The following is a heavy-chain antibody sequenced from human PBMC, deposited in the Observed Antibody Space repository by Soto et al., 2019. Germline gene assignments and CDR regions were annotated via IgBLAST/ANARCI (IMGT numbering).Heavy chain of an antibody. CDR2: IFHSGST. Sequence: SETLSLTCNVSVGSLSPNYWSWIRQPPGKGLEWIAYIFHSGSTNYNPALRSRVTISLDTSNNQFSLKLTSVTAADTAVYYCARGHPIYDSSGYSEAYFDSWGQGTLVTVSS. D-gene: IGHD3-22*01. V-gene: IGHV4-59*01. CDR1: VGSLSPNY. CDR3: ARGHPIYDSSGYSEAYFDS. J-gene: IGHJ4*02.